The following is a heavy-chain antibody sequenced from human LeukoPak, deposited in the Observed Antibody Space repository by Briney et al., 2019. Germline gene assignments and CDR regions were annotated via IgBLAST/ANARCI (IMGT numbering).Heavy chain of an antibody. CDR2: IYFSGCT. D-gene: IGHD3-10*01. V-gene: IGHV4-39*01. CDR3: ARQTGSGLFSLP. Sequence: ASETLSLTCTVSGDSISSSNCYWGWIRQPPGKGLEWIGSIYFSGCTYYNASLKSRVTISVDTSKNQFSLKLSSVTAADTAVYYCARQTGSGLFSLPGGQGTLVTVSS. CDR1: GDSISSSNCY. J-gene: IGHJ4*02.